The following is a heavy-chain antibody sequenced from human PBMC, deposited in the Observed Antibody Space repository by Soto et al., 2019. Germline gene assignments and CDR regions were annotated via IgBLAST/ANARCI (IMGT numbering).Heavy chain of an antibody. CDR1: GYTFATYD. Sequence: QVQLVQSGAEVKTPGASMKVSCKASGYTFATYDMNWVRQAPGQGLEWMGWMNPNSGNTGYAQKFQGRLTMTRDTALSVAHMELSSLRNEDTAVYYCARSDGYNFNWLDSWGQGTLVTVSA. CDR3: ARSDGYNFNWLDS. CDR2: MNPNSGNT. D-gene: IGHD2-21*01. J-gene: IGHJ5*01. V-gene: IGHV1-8*01.